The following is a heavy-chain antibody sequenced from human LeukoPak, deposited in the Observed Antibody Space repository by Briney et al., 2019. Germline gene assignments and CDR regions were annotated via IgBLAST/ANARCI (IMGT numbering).Heavy chain of an antibody. Sequence: AGSLRLSCVVSGFTFDSYSMSCVRQAPGKGLEWVSYIINSGSPIYYADSVKGRFTISRDKDRSSLYLQMNSLAADDTAVYYCARGLALGLTVTPKAFDYWGQGTLVTVSS. J-gene: IGHJ4*02. CDR1: GFTFDSYS. D-gene: IGHD4-11*01. CDR3: ARGLALGLTVTPKAFDY. CDR2: IINSGSPI. V-gene: IGHV3-48*01.